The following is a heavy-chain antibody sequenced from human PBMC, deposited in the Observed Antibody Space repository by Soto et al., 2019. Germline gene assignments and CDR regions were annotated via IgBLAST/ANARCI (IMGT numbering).Heavy chain of an antibody. CDR2: SRHKPQGYSN. Sequence: PGRSLRLSCAGPGFTLIDHYIDWVRQAPGKVLEWVGRSRHKPQGYSNADAASVKGRFTNSRDESKSSAYLQMNRLKTEDTAVYYCVRATYFSDSSGYTHCLDYWGQGTMVTVSS. CDR3: VRATYFSDSSGYTHCLDY. V-gene: IGHV3-72*01. CDR1: GFTLIDHY. J-gene: IGHJ4*02. D-gene: IGHD3-22*01.